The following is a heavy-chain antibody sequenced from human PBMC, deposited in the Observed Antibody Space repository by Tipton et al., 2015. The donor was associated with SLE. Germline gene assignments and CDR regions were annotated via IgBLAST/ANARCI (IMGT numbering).Heavy chain of an antibody. CDR1: GFTFDDFA. Sequence: SLRLSCAGSGFTFDDFAMHWVRQAPGKGPEWVSLILWDGGSTFYAASVKGRFTISRDNSKNSLYLQMNDLRTEDTAFYYCVKDRPGGFDSWGQGTLVTVSS. V-gene: IGHV3-43*01. D-gene: IGHD2-2*01. CDR3: VKDRPGGFDS. CDR2: ILWDGGST. J-gene: IGHJ5*01.